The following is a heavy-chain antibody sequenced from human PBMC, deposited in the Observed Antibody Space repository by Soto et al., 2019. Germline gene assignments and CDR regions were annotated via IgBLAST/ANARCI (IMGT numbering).Heavy chain of an antibody. V-gene: IGHV3-15*07. CDR1: GFTFSNAW. D-gene: IGHD5-18*01. Sequence: EVQLVESGGGLVKPGGSLRLSCAASGFTFSNAWMNWVRQAPGKGLEWVGRIKSKTDGGTTDYAAPVKGRFTISRDDSKNTLYLQMNRLKTEDTAVYYCTTEAMYEAQTNFDYWGQGTLVTVSS. CDR3: TTEAMYEAQTNFDY. CDR2: IKSKTDGGTT. J-gene: IGHJ4*02.